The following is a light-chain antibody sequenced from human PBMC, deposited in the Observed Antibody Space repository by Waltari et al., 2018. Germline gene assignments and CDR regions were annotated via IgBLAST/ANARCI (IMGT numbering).Light chain of an antibody. CDR3: QQYSSYPLT. V-gene: IGKV1-5*03. J-gene: IGKJ3*01. CDR2: RGS. Sequence: DIQMTQSPSTLSASVGDRVTITCRASQSIDKWLSWYQQKPGKAPKVLIYRGSNLEGGVPSRFSGSGSGTEFTLTISSLQPDDFGTFYCQQYSSYPLTFGPGTKVDFK. CDR1: QSIDKW.